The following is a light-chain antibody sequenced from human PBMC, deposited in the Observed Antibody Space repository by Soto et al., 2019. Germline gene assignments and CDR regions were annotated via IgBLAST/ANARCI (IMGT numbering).Light chain of an antibody. CDR3: QQYNDWPLT. J-gene: IGKJ1*01. CDR1: QSVRSN. Sequence: EIVMTQSPVTLSVSPGERATLSCRASQSVRSNLAWYQQKPGQAPSLLIYGAFTRATGIPTRFSGTGSGTEFTLTISSLKSEDFAIYYCQQYNDWPLTFGQGTKMEV. CDR2: GAF. V-gene: IGKV3-15*01.